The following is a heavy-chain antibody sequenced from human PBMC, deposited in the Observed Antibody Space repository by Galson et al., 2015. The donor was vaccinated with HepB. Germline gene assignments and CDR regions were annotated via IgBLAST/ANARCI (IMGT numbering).Heavy chain of an antibody. CDR2: ISWNSGSI. D-gene: IGHD2-15*01. CDR1: GFTFDDYA. J-gene: IGHJ6*02. V-gene: IGHV3-9*01. CDR3: AKGFVVVVAATRGMDV. Sequence: SLRLSCAASGFTFDDYAMHWVRHAPGKGLEWVSGISWNSGSIGYADSVKGRFTISRDNAKNSLYLQMNSLRAEDTALYYCAKGFVVVVAATRGMDVWGQGTTVTVSS.